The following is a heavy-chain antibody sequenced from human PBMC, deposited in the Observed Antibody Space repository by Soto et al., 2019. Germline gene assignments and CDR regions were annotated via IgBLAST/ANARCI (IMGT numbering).Heavy chain of an antibody. CDR3: ARRGGSGDRDY. V-gene: IGHV3-48*01. Sequence: EVQLGESGGGVVQPGGSPRLSCAASGSTFSNFGLNWVRQSPGQGLKWVSYISTSGSTIYYADSVKGRFTISSNNAKNSQSLQLKSLRSEDTGVYYCARRGGSGDRDYRRQCNLVTVSS. J-gene: IGHJ4*02. CDR1: GSTFSNFG. CDR2: ISTSGSTI. D-gene: IGHD7-27*01.